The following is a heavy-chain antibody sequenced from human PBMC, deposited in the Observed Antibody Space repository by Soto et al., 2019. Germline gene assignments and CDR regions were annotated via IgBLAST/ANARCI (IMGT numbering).Heavy chain of an antibody. CDR1: ACTFSSYA. V-gene: IGHV1-18*01. D-gene: IGHD1-26*01. CDR2: IIAIYGTT. CDR3: ARDKTSGSEYFQH. Sequence: ASVKVSCKSSACTFSSYAISWVRSAPGQGLQWMGWIIAIYGTTKYTQKIQGRVTMTTDTSTSTDYMELNRLRSDDTAVYYCARDKTSGSEYFQHWGQGTLVT. J-gene: IGHJ1*01.